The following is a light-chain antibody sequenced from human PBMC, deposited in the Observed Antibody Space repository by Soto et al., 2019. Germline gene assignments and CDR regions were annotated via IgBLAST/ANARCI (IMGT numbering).Light chain of an antibody. J-gene: IGKJ5*01. CDR3: QQLNSYPIT. CDR1: QSVLSTSNDRNY. V-gene: IGKV4-1*01. Sequence: DIVMTQSPDSLALSLGERATIKCKSSQSVLSTSNDRNYLAWYQQKPGKAPKLLIYAASTLQSGVPSRFSGSGSGTDFTLTISSLQSEDFATYYCQQLNSYPITFGQGTRLEIK. CDR2: AAS.